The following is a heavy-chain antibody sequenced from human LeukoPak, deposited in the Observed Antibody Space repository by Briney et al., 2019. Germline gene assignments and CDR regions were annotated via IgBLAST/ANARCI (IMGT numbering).Heavy chain of an antibody. D-gene: IGHD3-22*01. CDR2: IYYSGST. Sequence: PSETLSLTCTVSGGSISSYYWSWIRQPPGKGLEWIGYIYYSGSTNYNPSLKSRVTISVDTSKNQFSLKLSSVTAADTAVYYCASMRTPYYYDSSGSSPYYFDYWGQGTLVTVSS. V-gene: IGHV4-59*01. CDR1: GGSISSYY. CDR3: ASMRTPYYYDSSGSSPYYFDY. J-gene: IGHJ4*02.